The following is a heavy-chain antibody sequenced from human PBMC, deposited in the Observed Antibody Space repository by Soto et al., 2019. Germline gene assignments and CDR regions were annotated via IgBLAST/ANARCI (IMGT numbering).Heavy chain of an antibody. CDR2: ISFDGSKK. Sequence: QVQLVESGGGVVQPGRSLRLYCEGSGFTSSSYVMHWVRQAPGKGLEWVALISFDGSKKNYADSVKGRFTISRDNSKNMMYLQMNRLRPEDTAVYYCARGVFYYYGSSGYSPDYWGQGTLVTVSS. J-gene: IGHJ4*02. CDR3: ARGVFYYYGSSGYSPDY. CDR1: GFTSSSYV. D-gene: IGHD3-22*01. V-gene: IGHV3-30-3*01.